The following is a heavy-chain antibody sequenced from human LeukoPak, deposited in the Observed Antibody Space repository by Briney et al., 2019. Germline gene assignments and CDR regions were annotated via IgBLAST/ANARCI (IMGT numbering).Heavy chain of an antibody. Sequence: SENLSLTCTVSGGSISSYYWSWIRQPPGKGLEWIGNIYYSGSTNYNPSLKSRVTISVDTSKTQFSLKLSSVTAADTAVYYCARRHSTVTAFDYWGQGTLVTVSS. D-gene: IGHD4-17*01. CDR2: IYYSGST. CDR3: ARRHSTVTAFDY. V-gene: IGHV4-59*08. CDR1: GGSISSYY. J-gene: IGHJ4*02.